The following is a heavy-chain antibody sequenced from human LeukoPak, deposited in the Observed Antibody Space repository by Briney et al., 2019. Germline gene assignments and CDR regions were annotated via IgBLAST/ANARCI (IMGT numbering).Heavy chain of an antibody. CDR1: GGSITSSSYY. D-gene: IGHD3-22*01. CDR2: IYYSGTT. J-gene: IGHJ4*02. V-gene: IGHV4-39*01. CDR3: ATPYYYDSSGYSAPYWCDY. Sequence: SETLSLTCTVSGGSITSSSYYWAWIRQPPGKGLEWIGSIYYSGTTYYNPSLKSRLTISVDTSKNQFSLNLSSVTAADTAVYYCATPYYYDSSGYSAPYWCDYWGQGTLVTVSS.